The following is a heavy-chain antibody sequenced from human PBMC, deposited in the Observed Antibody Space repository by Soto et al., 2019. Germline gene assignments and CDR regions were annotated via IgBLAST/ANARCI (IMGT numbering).Heavy chain of an antibody. CDR2: IIPVFDKA. CDR3: ARLRRDWGDAFDL. D-gene: IGHD3-16*01. Sequence: VQLVQSGADVKKPGSSVKVSCKTSGGPFGSSAISWVRQAPAQGLEWMGEIIPVFDKANYAQNFQGRLTITADEPTGTVFMQLSSLRSEDTAVYFCARLRRDWGDAFDLWGLGTFVTVSS. J-gene: IGHJ3*01. V-gene: IGHV1-69*01. CDR1: GGPFGSSA.